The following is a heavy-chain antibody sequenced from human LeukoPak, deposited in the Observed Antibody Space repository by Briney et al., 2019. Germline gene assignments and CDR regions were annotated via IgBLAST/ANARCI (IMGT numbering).Heavy chain of an antibody. J-gene: IGHJ6*03. Sequence: EASVKVSCKASGYTFISYDLNWVRQVPGQGPEWMGWMNPNTGNTGYAQKFQGRVTITRNTSISTAFMELSSLRSEDTAVYYCARRAVGNSYYYSMDVWGKGTTVTVSS. CDR2: MNPNTGNT. D-gene: IGHD6-19*01. V-gene: IGHV1-8*01. CDR1: GYTFISYD. CDR3: ARRAVGNSYYYSMDV.